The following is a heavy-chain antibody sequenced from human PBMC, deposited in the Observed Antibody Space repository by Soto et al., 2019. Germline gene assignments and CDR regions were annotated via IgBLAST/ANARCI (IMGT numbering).Heavy chain of an antibody. Sequence: QVQLVESGGGVVQPGRSLRLSCAASGFTFSSYGMHWVRQAPGKGLEWVAVIWYDGSNKYYADSVKGRFTISRDNSKNTLYLQMNSLRAEDTAVYYCARESWGYCSGGSCINPASFVDYWGQGTLVTVSS. V-gene: IGHV3-33*01. CDR1: GFTFSSYG. D-gene: IGHD2-15*01. CDR3: ARESWGYCSGGSCINPASFVDY. CDR2: IWYDGSNK. J-gene: IGHJ4*02.